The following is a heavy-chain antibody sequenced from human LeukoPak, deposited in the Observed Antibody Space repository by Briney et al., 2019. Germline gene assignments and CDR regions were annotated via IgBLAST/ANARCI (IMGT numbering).Heavy chain of an antibody. CDR3: NKTEKLRMPKWLDP. CDR2: IKNKTDGGTT. V-gene: IGHV3-15*01. J-gene: IGHJ5*02. CDR1: GFTFTSAW. Sequence: GGSLRLSCAASGFTFTSAWMSWVRQAPGEGLERVGRIKNKTDGGTTDYAALVIGRFTISRDDSKNTLYLQMNSLKTEDTAIYYCNKTEKLRMPKWLDPWGQGTQVTVSS. D-gene: IGHD1-14*01.